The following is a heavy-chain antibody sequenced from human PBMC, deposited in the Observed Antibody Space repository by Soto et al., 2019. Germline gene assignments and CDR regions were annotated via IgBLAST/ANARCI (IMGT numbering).Heavy chain of an antibody. V-gene: IGHV1-46*01. J-gene: IGHJ6*02. Sequence: ASVKDSCKASGYTFTIHYIHWVRQAPGQGLEWMGIINPSSGSAGYAQKFQVSVTMTIDTSTTTANMELRSLTSDDTAVYYCAKNGQPPYYYYGLDVWGQGTKVTVSS. CDR2: INPSSGSA. CDR3: AKNGQPPYYYYGLDV. CDR1: GYTFTIHY. D-gene: IGHD2-8*01.